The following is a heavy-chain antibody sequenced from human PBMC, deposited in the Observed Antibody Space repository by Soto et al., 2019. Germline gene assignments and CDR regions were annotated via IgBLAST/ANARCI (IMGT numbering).Heavy chain of an antibody. CDR3: ASINIGQRYHNAMEF. Sequence: QVQLVQSGTEVKKPGSSVKVSCKASENSFSSYPVSWVRQAPGQGLEWMGEIVPMFGSLNYAQKFQERVLISADKSTTTVYLELSTLRAEETAVYFSASINIGQRYHNAMEFLCQGTTVIVSS. D-gene: IGHD6-25*01. CDR1: ENSFSSYP. J-gene: IGHJ6*02. V-gene: IGHV1-69*06. CDR2: IVPMFGSL.